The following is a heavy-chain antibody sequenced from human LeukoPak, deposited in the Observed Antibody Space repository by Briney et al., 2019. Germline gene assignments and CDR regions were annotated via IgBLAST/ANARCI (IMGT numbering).Heavy chain of an antibody. J-gene: IGHJ6*03. Sequence: SETLSLTCGVYGGSFSGYYWSWLRQPPGKGLEWIGEINHSGSTNYNPSLKSRVTISVDTSKNQFSLKLSSVTAADTAVYYYARVVVRAGTIYYYMDVWGKGTTVTVSS. CDR3: ARVVVRAGTIYYYMDV. D-gene: IGHD2-2*01. V-gene: IGHV4-34*01. CDR1: GGSFSGYY. CDR2: INHSGST.